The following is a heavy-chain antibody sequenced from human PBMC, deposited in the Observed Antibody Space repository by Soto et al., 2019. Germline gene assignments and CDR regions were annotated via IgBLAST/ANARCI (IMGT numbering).Heavy chain of an antibody. D-gene: IGHD5-18*01. CDR3: ARDSYNFDD. V-gene: IGHV4-59*01. CDR1: GGSIRSYY. Sequence: SETMSVTCPVSGGSIRSYYWSWIRQPPGKGLEWIGYIYYSGSTDYNPSLKSRVTISVDTSKNQFSLKLRSVTAADTAVYYCARDSYNFDDWGQGILVTVSS. J-gene: IGHJ4*02. CDR2: IYYSGST.